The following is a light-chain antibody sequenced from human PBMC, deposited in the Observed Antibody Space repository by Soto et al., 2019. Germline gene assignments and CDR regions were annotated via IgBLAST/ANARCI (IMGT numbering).Light chain of an antibody. CDR1: SSDVGGYNY. CDR3: SSYTSRISYV. J-gene: IGLJ1*01. CDR2: DVS. Sequence: QSVLTQPASVSGSPGQSITISCTGTSSDVGGYNYVSWYQSHPGEAPKLIIYDVSNRPSGVSVRFSGSKSGNTASLTISGLQAEDEADYYCSSYTSRISYVFGTGTKVTVL. V-gene: IGLV2-14*03.